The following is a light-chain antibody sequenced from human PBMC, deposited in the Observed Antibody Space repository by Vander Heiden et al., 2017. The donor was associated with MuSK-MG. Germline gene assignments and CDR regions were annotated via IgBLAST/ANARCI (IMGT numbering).Light chain of an antibody. CDR3: QQYDSYPLT. CDR2: DAS. Sequence: DIQMTESPYSVSASLIARVHITSRPSQDIRNYLAWYQQQPGKAPKSLIYDASSLQSGVPSKFSGSGSGTDFTLTISKLQPEDFATYYCQQYDSYPLTFGGGTKVEIK. J-gene: IGKJ4*01. V-gene: IGKV1-16*02. CDR1: QDIRNY.